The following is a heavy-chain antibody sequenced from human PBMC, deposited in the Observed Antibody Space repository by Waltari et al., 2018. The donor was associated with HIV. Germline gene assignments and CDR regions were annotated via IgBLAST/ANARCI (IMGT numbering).Heavy chain of an antibody. CDR1: GGSISSYY. CDR2: IYYSGST. V-gene: IGHV4-59*08. D-gene: IGHD2-2*01. J-gene: IGHJ5*02. CDR3: ARLVEGWFDP. Sequence: QVQLQESGPGLVKPSETLSLTCTVSGGSISSYYWSWIRQPPGKGLEWIGYIYYSGSTNYNPSLKSRVTISVDTSKNQFSLKLSSVTAADTAVYYCARLVEGWFDPWGQGTLVTVSS.